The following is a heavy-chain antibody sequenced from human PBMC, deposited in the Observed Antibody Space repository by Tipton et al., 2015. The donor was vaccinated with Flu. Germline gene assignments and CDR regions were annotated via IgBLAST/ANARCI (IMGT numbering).Heavy chain of an antibody. CDR2: ISTSGDST. CDR1: GFTFSNYV. J-gene: IGHJ4*02. D-gene: IGHD2-21*02. V-gene: IGHV3-23*01. Sequence: SLRLSCAASGFTFSNYVLIWVRQAPGKGLEWVSSISTSGDSTYYGNSVKGRFTISRDDSKNTLYLQMNSLRAEDTATYYCAKGDWADYWGQGTLVTVSS. CDR3: AKGDWADY.